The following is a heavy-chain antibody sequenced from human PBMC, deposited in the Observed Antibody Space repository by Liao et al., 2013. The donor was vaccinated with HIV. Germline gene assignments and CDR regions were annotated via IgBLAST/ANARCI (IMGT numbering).Heavy chain of an antibody. J-gene: IGHJ5*02. V-gene: IGHV4-39*07. Sequence: QLQLQESGPGLVKPSETLSLTCTVSGGSIRSSSYYWGWIRQPPGKGLEWIGNIYHGGSTYYNPSLKSRVTISVDTSKNRFYLNLTSVTDADTAVYYCARDRGGSYYNPWGQGTLVTVSS. D-gene: IGHD1-26*01. CDR1: GGSIRSSSYY. CDR3: ARDRGGSYYNP. CDR2: IYHGGST.